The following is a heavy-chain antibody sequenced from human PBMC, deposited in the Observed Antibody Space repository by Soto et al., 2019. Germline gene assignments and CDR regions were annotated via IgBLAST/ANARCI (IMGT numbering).Heavy chain of an antibody. V-gene: IGHV3-23*01. CDR3: AKAENTGSDGSPGS. CDR2: ITESGGST. Sequence: ELQVLESGGGLVQPGGSVRLSCAASGFTFSNFVMIWVHQAPGKGLEWVSSITESGGSTYYPASGRGRFTTSRDNSKNALFMQMASRRADDTALYYCAKAENTGSDGSPGSWGQGTLVTVSS. D-gene: IGHD2-8*02. J-gene: IGHJ5*02. CDR1: GFTFSNFV.